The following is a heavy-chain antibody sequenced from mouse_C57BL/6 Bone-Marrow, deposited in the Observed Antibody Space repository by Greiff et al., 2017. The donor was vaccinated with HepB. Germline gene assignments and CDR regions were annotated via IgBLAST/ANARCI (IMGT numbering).Heavy chain of an antibody. CDR2: ISSGGDYI. Sequence: EVQRVESGEGLVKPGGSLKLSCAASGFTFSSYAMSWVRQTPEKRLAWVAYISSGGDYIYYADTVKGRFTISRDNARNTLYLQMSSLKSEDTAMYYCTRDRGGNYWYFDVWGTGTTVTVSS. D-gene: IGHD1-1*02. V-gene: IGHV5-9-1*02. J-gene: IGHJ1*03. CDR3: TRDRGGNYWYFDV. CDR1: GFTFSSYA.